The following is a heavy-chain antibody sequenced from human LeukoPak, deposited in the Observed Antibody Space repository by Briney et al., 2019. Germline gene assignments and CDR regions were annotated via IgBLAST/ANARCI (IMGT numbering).Heavy chain of an antibody. CDR2: ISGDGGST. Sequence: GGSLRLSCAASGFTFDDYAMHWVRQAPGKGLEWVSLISGDGGSTYYADSVKGRFTIPRDNSKNSLYLQMNSLRTEDTALYYCAKDGYNFWQLDYWGQGTLVTVSS. J-gene: IGHJ4*02. CDR1: GFTFDDYA. CDR3: AKDGYNFWQLDY. D-gene: IGHD5-24*01. V-gene: IGHV3-43*02.